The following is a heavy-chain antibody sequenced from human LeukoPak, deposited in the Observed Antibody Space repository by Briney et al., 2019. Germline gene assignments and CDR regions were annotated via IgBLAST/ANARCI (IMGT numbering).Heavy chain of an antibody. V-gene: IGHV4-39*01. J-gene: IGHJ3*01. CDR2: TFYTGRT. D-gene: IGHD1-20*01. Sequence: SETLSLTCTVSGDSIISNIYWWDWVRLPPGKGLEWIGATFYTGRTFYSPSLKTRVTISVDTSKNQFSLDLSSATAADTAVYYCARRRHNFYFYDVWGQGTRVTASS. CDR3: ARRRHNFYFYDV. CDR1: GDSIISNIYW.